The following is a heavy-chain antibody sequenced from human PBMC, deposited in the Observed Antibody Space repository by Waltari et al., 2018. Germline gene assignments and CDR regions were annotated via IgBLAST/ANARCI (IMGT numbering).Heavy chain of an antibody. J-gene: IGHJ5*02. CDR3: ARIYSSSPYNWFDP. D-gene: IGHD6-6*01. Sequence: QVQLQESGPGLVKPSETLSLTCAVSGYSISSGYYWGWIRQPPGKGLEWIGSIYHSGSTYYNPSLKSRVTISVDTSKNQFSLKLSSVTAADTAVYYCARIYSSSPYNWFDPWGQGTLVTVSS. CDR1: GYSISSGYY. CDR2: IYHSGST. V-gene: IGHV4-38-2*01.